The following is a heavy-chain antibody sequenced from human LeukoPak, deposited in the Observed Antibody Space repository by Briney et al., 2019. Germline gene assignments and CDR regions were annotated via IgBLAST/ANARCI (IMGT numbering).Heavy chain of an antibody. CDR1: GGSISTYY. J-gene: IGHJ4*02. Sequence: SETLSLTCTVSGGSISTYYWTWIRQPAGKGLEWIGRFSTSGIANYNPSLKSRVTMSVDTSKNQFFLKLNSVTAADTAVYYCMRYGPSWGLLWGQGALVTVSS. V-gene: IGHV4-4*07. CDR2: FSTSGIA. CDR3: MRYGPSWGLL. D-gene: IGHD7-27*01.